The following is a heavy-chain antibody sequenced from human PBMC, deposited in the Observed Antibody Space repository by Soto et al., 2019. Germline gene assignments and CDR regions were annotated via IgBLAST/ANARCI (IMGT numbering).Heavy chain of an antibody. CDR1: GGTFSSYA. V-gene: IGHV1-69*12. CDR3: ARVVVVAYYYGMDV. J-gene: IGHJ6*02. D-gene: IGHD2-15*01. CDR2: IIPIFGTA. Sequence: QVQLVQSGAEVKKPGSSVKVSCKASGGTFSSYAISWVRQAPGQGLEWMGGIIPIFGTANYAQKFQGRVTXXAXEXXSTAYMELSSLRSEDTAVYYCARVVVVAYYYGMDVWGQGTTVTVSS.